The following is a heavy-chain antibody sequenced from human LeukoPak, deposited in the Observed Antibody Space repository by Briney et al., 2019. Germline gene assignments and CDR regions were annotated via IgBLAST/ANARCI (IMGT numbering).Heavy chain of an antibody. J-gene: IGHJ6*03. CDR2: INSDGSST. CDR1: GFTFSSYW. D-gene: IGHD6-13*01. Sequence: GGSLRLSCAASGFTFSSYWMHWVRQAPGKGLVWVSRINSDGSSTSYADPVKGRFTISRANAKNTLYLQMNSLRAEDTAVYYCARVGSHSSSWLRNYYYYMDVWGKGTTVTVSS. V-gene: IGHV3-74*01. CDR3: ARVGSHSSSWLRNYYYYMDV.